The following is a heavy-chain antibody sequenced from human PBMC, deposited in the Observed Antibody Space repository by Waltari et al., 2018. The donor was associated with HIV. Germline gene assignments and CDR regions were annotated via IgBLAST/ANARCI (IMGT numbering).Heavy chain of an antibody. D-gene: IGHD3-22*01. CDR2: IYPGDSDT. V-gene: IGHV5-51*03. CDR3: ATSRSTYYDTGGYFDY. J-gene: IGHJ4*02. Sequence: EVQLVQSGAEVKKPGESLKISCKASGYSFTSYWIGWVRKMPGKGLEWMGIIYPGDSDTRYSPSFQDQVTISADKSISTAYLQWSSLKASDTAMYYCATSRSTYYDTGGYFDYWGQGTLVTVSS. CDR1: GYSFTSYW.